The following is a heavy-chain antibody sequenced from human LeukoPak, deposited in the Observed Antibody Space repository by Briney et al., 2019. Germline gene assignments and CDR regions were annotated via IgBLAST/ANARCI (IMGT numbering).Heavy chain of an antibody. CDR3: ARHDLGGSSPFDY. Sequence: ASVTVSCKTSGYTFTNCYMHWVRQAPGQGLEWMGIINPSGTSTTYAQKFQGRVTMTRDTSTSTDFMELSSLRSEDTAVYYCARHDLGGSSPFDYWGQGTLVTVSS. D-gene: IGHD2-15*01. V-gene: IGHV1-46*01. CDR2: INPSGTST. CDR1: GYTFTNCY. J-gene: IGHJ4*02.